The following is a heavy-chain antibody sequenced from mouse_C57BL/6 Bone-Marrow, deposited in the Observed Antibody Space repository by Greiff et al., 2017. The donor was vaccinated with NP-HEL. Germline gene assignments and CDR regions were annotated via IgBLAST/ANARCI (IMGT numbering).Heavy chain of an antibody. CDR1: GFTFSDYY. Sequence: VQLKESEGGLVQPGSSMKLSCTASGFTFSDYYMAWVRQVPEKGLEWVANINYDGSSTYYLDSLKSRFIISRDNAKNILYLQMSSLKSEDTATYYCAREGDYYGSSYYYAMDYWGQGTSVTVSS. J-gene: IGHJ4*01. CDR3: AREGDYYGSSYYYAMDY. V-gene: IGHV5-16*01. CDR2: INYDGSST. D-gene: IGHD1-1*01.